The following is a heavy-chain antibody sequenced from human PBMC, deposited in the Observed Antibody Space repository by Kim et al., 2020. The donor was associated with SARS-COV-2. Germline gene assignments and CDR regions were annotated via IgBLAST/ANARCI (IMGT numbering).Heavy chain of an antibody. J-gene: IGHJ4*02. V-gene: IGHV3-74*01. CDR3: AKRDCTTASCHFYYFDY. CDR1: GFTFSSFW. CDR2: INGDGSST. D-gene: IGHD2-2*01. Sequence: GGSLRLSCAASGFTFSSFWMHWVRQVPGKGLVWVSGINGDGSSTNYADSGKGRFTISRDNAKNTLYLQMNSLRADDTAIYYCAKRDCTTASCHFYYFDYWGQGSLVPVSS.